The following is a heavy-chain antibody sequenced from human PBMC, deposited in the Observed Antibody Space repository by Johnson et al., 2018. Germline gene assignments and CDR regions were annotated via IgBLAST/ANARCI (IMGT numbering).Heavy chain of an antibody. V-gene: IGHV3-30*18. CDR1: GFTFSSYG. Sequence: QVQLVQSGGGLGQPGGSXRLSCAASGFTFSSYGMHWVRQAPGKGLEWVAVISYDGSNKYYADSVKGRFTISRDNSKNTLYLQMTSRRAEETAVYYSANGIVVVTARGSLEYFQHWGQGTLVTVSS. CDR3: ANGIVVVTARGSLEYFQH. D-gene: IGHD2-21*02. CDR2: ISYDGSNK. J-gene: IGHJ1*01.